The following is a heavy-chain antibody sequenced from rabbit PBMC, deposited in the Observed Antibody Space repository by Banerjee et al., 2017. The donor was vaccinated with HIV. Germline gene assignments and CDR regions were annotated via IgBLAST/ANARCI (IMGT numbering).Heavy chain of an antibody. V-gene: IGHV1S45*01. D-gene: IGHD6-1*01. CDR3: AGGGAMAGDGYEL. J-gene: IGHJ4*01. CDR1: GFSFSSGYD. CDR2: IVAGSSDIT. Sequence: QEQLEESGGDLVKPEGSLTLTCTASGFSFSSGYDMCWVRQAPGKGLEWIGCIVAGSSDITYYASWAKGRFTISKTSSTTVTLQMTSLTAADTATYFCAGGGAMAGDGYELWGPGTLVTVS.